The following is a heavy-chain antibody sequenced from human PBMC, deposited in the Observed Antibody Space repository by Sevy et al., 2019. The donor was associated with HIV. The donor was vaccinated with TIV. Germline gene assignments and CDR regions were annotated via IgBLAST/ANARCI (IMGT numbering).Heavy chain of an antibody. D-gene: IGHD3-10*01. Sequence: GGSLRLSCAASGFTFSTYTMNWVRQAPGKGLEGVASISSSSNYIYYADSVKGRFTNSGDNAKHSLYLQMNSLRAEDTAVYYCARPYGSGSWEAFDIWGQGTMVTVSS. CDR2: ISSSSNYI. J-gene: IGHJ3*02. CDR1: GFTFSTYT. V-gene: IGHV3-21*01. CDR3: ARPYGSGSWEAFDI.